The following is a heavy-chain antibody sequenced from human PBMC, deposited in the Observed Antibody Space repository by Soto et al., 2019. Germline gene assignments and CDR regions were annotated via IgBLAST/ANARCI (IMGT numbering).Heavy chain of an antibody. J-gene: IGHJ6*02. CDR1: GFTFSDYY. CDR3: ARAIAVAEYYYYYGMDV. CDR2: ISSSSSYT. Sequence: PGGSLRLSCAASGFTFSDYYMSWIRQAPGKGLEWVSYISSSSSYTNYADSVKGRFTISRDNAKNSLYLQMNSLRAEDTAVYYCARAIAVAEYYYYYGMDVWGQGTTVTVSS. V-gene: IGHV3-11*06. D-gene: IGHD6-19*01.